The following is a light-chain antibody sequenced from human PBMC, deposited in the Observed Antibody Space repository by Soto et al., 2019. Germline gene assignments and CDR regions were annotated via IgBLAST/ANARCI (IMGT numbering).Light chain of an antibody. V-gene: IGKV3-20*01. J-gene: IGKJ5*01. Sequence: EIVLTQSPGTLSLSPGERATLSCRASQSVSSSSLAWYQQKPGQAPRLLIYGASSRAAGIPDRFSGSGSETDFTLTISRLEPEDFAVYYCQQYDNSPITFGQGTRLEIK. CDR2: GAS. CDR3: QQYDNSPIT. CDR1: QSVSSSS.